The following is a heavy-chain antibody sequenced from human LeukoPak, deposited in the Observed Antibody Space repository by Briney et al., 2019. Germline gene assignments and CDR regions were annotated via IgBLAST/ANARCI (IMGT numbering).Heavy chain of an antibody. CDR2: TYYSGST. Sequence: PSETLSLTCTVSGDSISSYYWSWIRQPPGKGLEWIGYTYYSGSTNYNPSLKSRVTISVDTSKNQFSLKLNSVTAADTAVYYCARYNYYDSTFDYWGQGTLVTVSS. V-gene: IGHV4-59*01. J-gene: IGHJ4*02. D-gene: IGHD3-22*01. CDR3: ARYNYYDSTFDY. CDR1: GDSISSYY.